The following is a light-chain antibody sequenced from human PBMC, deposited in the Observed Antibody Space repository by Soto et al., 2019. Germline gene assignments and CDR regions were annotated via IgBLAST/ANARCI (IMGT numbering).Light chain of an antibody. Sequence: EIVLTHSPATLSLSPGERATLSCGASHNVSSYLAWYQQKPGQAPRLLIYDASNRAAGIPARFSGSGSGTDFTLTISSLEPEHFAVYYCQQRSNWPITFGQGTRMEIK. CDR2: DAS. J-gene: IGKJ5*01. V-gene: IGKV3-11*01. CDR3: QQRSNWPIT. CDR1: HNVSSY.